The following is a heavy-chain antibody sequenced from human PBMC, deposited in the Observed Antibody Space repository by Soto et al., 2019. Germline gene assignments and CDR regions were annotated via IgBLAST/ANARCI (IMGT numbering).Heavy chain of an antibody. J-gene: IGHJ4*02. Sequence: GGSLRLSCAASGFTFSSYSMNWVRQAPGKGLEWVSSISSSSSYIYYADSVKGRFTISRDNAKNSLYLQMNSLRAEDTAVYYCARGDVVGYQLLPFDYWGQGTLVTVSS. V-gene: IGHV3-21*01. CDR1: GFTFSSYS. D-gene: IGHD2-2*01. CDR3: ARGDVVGYQLLPFDY. CDR2: ISSSSSYI.